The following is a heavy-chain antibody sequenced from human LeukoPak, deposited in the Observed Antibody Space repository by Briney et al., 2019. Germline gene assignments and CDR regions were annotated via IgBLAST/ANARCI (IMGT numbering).Heavy chain of an antibody. J-gene: IGHJ4*02. CDR2: INHSGST. Sequence: SETLSLTCAVYGGSFSGYYWSWIRQPPGKGLGWIGEINHSGSTNYNPSLKSRVTISVDTSKNQFSLKLSSVTAADTAVYYCARGRSGGYDLDYWGQGTLVTVSS. D-gene: IGHD5-12*01. CDR1: GGSFSGYY. V-gene: IGHV4-34*01. CDR3: ARGRSGGYDLDY.